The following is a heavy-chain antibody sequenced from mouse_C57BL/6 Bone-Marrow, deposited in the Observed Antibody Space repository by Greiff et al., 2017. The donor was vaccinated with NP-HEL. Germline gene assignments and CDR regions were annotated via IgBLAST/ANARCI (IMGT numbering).Heavy chain of an antibody. CDR3: AREYSNDFGC. V-gene: IGHV14-3*01. D-gene: IGHD2-5*01. Sequence: VQLQQSVAELVRPGASVKLSCTASGFNIQNTYLHWVTQRPEQGLEWIGRIDPAHGNTKYAPQFQGKATITADTSSNTSYLQLSSLTSEDTAIYYCAREYSNDFGCWGHGTTLTVST. CDR2: IDPAHGNT. J-gene: IGHJ2*01. CDR1: GFNIQNTY.